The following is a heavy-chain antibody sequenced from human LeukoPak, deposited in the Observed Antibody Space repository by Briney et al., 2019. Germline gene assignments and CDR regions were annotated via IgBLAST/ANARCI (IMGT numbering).Heavy chain of an antibody. J-gene: IGHJ6*04. Sequence: GGSLRLSCAASGFTFSSYAVHWVRQAPGKGLEWVAVISYDGSNKYYADSVKGRFTISRDNSKNTLYLQMNSLRAEDTAVYYCARAQLEGPVGVLYYGMDVWGKGTTVTVSS. CDR3: ARAQLEGPVGVLYYGMDV. D-gene: IGHD1-1*01. CDR1: GFTFSSYA. CDR2: ISYDGSNK. V-gene: IGHV3-30*04.